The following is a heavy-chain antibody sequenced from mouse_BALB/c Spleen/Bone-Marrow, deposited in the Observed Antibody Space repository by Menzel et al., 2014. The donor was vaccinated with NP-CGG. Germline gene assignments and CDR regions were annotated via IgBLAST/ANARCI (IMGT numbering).Heavy chain of an antibody. CDR2: IYPGNVNA. V-gene: IGHV1S56*01. Sequence: VKLVESGPVLVKPGASVRISCKASGYTFTSYYIHWVKQRPGQGLEWIGWIYPGNVNAKYNEKFKGKATLTADKSSSTAYMQLSSLTSEDSAVYFCARWGTTVVDAMDYWGQGTSVTVSS. J-gene: IGHJ4*01. D-gene: IGHD1-1*01. CDR3: ARWGTTVVDAMDY. CDR1: GYTFTSYY.